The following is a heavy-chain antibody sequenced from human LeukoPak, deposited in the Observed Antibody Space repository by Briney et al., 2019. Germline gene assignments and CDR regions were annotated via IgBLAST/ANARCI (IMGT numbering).Heavy chain of an antibody. CDR3: ARGRLARSPYFDY. J-gene: IGHJ4*02. V-gene: IGHV4-59*01. D-gene: IGHD6-19*01. CDR1: GGSSSSNY. CDR2: IYYSGST. Sequence: SETLSLTCTVSGGSSSSNYWSWIRQPPGKGLEWIGYIYYSGSTDYNPSLKSRVTISVETSKNQFSLNLSSVTAADTAVYYCARGRLARSPYFDYWGQGTLVTVSS.